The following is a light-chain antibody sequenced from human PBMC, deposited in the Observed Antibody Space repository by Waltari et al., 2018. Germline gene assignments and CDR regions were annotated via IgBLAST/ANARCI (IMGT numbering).Light chain of an antibody. CDR3: QQGYDFPCT. V-gene: IGKV1-6*02. CDR1: RDIANN. Sequence: IQMTQSPSSLSATIGDTVTITCRASRDIANNLNWYQQQSGKAPKLLIYRASSLQSGVPSRFSGSGSGTDFSLTISSLQPEDFATYYCQQGYDFPCTFGRGTKVEIK. J-gene: IGKJ4*01. CDR2: RAS.